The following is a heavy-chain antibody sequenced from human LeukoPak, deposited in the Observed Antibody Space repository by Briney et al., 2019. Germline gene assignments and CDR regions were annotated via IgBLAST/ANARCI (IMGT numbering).Heavy chain of an antibody. CDR2: ISWNSGSI. D-gene: IGHD2-15*01. V-gene: IGHV3-9*01. CDR3: AKETATAYGMDV. J-gene: IGHJ6*02. Sequence: GGSLRLSCAASGFTFDDYAMHWVRHAPGKGLEWASGISWNSGSIGYADSVKGRFTISRDNAKNSLYLQMNSLRAEDTALYYCAKETATAYGMDVWGQGTTVTVSS. CDR1: GFTFDDYA.